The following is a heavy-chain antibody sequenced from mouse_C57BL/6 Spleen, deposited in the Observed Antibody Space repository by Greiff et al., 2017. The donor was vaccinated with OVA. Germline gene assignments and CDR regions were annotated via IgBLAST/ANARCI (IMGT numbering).Heavy chain of an antibody. Sequence: VQLQQPGAELVKPGASVTMSCKASGYTFTSYWITWVKQRPGQGLEWIGDIYPGSGSTNYNEKFKSKATLTVDTSSSTAYMQLSSLTSEDSAVYYCARDYDYDNYDAMDYWGQGTSVTVSS. V-gene: IGHV1-55*01. J-gene: IGHJ4*01. CDR1: GYTFTSYW. D-gene: IGHD2-4*01. CDR2: IYPGSGST. CDR3: ARDYDYDNYDAMDY.